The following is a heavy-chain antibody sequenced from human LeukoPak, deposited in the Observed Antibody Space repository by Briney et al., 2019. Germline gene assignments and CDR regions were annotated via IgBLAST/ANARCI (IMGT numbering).Heavy chain of an antibody. CDR2: ISSSSSHI. J-gene: IGHJ4*02. D-gene: IGHD1-26*01. Sequence: SGGSLRLSCAASGFTFSSYSMNWVRQAPGKGLEWVSSISSSSSHIYYADSVKGRFTISRDNAKNSLYLQMNSLRAEDTAVYYCARDRQLPDFDYWGQGTLVTVSS. CDR1: GFTFSSYS. CDR3: ARDRQLPDFDY. V-gene: IGHV3-21*01.